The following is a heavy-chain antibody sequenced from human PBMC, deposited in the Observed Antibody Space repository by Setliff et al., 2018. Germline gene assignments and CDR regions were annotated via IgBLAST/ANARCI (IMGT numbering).Heavy chain of an antibody. CDR1: GGSFSGYY. CDR3: ARHLLGSGIDY. V-gene: IGHV4-34*01. CDR2: IYHSGST. J-gene: IGHJ4*02. Sequence: PSETLSLTCAVYGGSFSGYYWSWIRQPPGKGLEWIGEIYHSGSTNYNPSLNSRVTISVDKSKNQFSLKLSSVTAADTAVYYSARHLLGSGIDYWGQGTTVTVSS. D-gene: IGHD3-10*01.